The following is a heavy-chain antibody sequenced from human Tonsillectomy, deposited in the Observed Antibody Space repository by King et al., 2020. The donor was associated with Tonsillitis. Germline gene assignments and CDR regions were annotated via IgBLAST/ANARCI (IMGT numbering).Heavy chain of an antibody. CDR3: AKRLYGNDGFDI. J-gene: IGHJ3*02. CDR2: ISGSGGTT. D-gene: IGHD2-8*01. CDR1: GFAFTNFG. V-gene: IGHV3-23*04. Sequence: VQLVESGGGLVQPGGSLRLSCAASGFAFTNFGMNWVRQAPGKGLEWLSSISGSGGTTHYADSVKGRFTISRDNSKTVLYLEMRTLRADDTALYYCAKRLYGNDGFDIWGQGTMVTVSS.